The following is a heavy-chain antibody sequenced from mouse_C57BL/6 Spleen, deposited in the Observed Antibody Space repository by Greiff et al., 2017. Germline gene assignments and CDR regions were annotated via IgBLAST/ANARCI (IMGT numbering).Heavy chain of an antibody. V-gene: IGHV5-9*01. CDR1: GFTFSSYT. CDR2: ISGGGGNT. Sequence: EVQRVESGGGLVKPGGSLKLSCAASGFTFSSYTMSWVRQTPEKRLEWVATISGGGGNTYYPDSVKGRFTISRDNAKNTLYLQMSSLRSEDTALYYCARQGLLRYFDYWGQGTTLTVSS. D-gene: IGHD1-1*01. J-gene: IGHJ2*01. CDR3: ARQGLLRYFDY.